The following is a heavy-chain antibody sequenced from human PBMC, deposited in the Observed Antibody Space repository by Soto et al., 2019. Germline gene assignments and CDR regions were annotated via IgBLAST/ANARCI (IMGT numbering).Heavy chain of an antibody. CDR1: GSTFSSYA. V-gene: IGHV1-69*13. CDR2: IIPIFGTA. CDR3: VRDGGEMATILGYYYGMDV. D-gene: IGHD5-12*01. J-gene: IGHJ6*02. Sequence: AASVKVSCKASGSTFSSYAISWVRQAPGQGLEWMGGIIPIFGTANYAQKFQGRVTITADESTSTAYMELSSLRSEDTAVYYCVRDGGEMATILGYYYGMDVWGQGTTVTVSS.